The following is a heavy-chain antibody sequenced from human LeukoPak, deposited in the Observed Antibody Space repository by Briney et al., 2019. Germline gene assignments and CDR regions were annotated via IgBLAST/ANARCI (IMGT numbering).Heavy chain of an antibody. D-gene: IGHD3-9*01. CDR3: AKAAYYDILTGYFY. Sequence: PGGSLRLSCAASGFTFSSYGMSWVRQAPGKGLEWVSAISGSGGSTYYADSVKGRFTISRDNSKNTLYLQMNSLRAEDTAVYYCAKAAYYDILTGYFYWGQGTLVTVSS. J-gene: IGHJ4*02. CDR2: ISGSGGST. V-gene: IGHV3-23*01. CDR1: GFTFSSYG.